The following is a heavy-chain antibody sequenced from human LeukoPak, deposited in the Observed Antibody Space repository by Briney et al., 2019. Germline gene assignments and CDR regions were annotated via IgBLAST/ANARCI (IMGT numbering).Heavy chain of an antibody. V-gene: IGHV1-18*01. CDR1: GYTFPSFD. D-gene: IGHD3-10*01. CDR2: ISVRNGDA. J-gene: IGHJ4*02. Sequence: ASVKLSCKASGYTFPSFDITWVRQAPGEGLEWMGWISVRNGDAYYAQKYQGRVTMTADTSTNIAYMELRSLRSDDTAVYYCARAVRGVNPDYWGQGTRITVSS. CDR3: ARAVRGVNPDY.